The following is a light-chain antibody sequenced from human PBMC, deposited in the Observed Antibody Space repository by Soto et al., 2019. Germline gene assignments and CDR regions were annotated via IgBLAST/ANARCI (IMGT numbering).Light chain of an antibody. Sequence: QSVLTQPPSASGTPGQRVIISCSGSSSNIGSNTVNWYQQLPGTAPKLLIYRNNQRPSGVPDRFSGSKSGTSASLAISGLQSEDEADYYCAAWDDSLNGVVFGGGTKLTVL. V-gene: IGLV1-44*01. CDR3: AAWDDSLNGVV. CDR2: RNN. J-gene: IGLJ2*01. CDR1: SSNIGSNT.